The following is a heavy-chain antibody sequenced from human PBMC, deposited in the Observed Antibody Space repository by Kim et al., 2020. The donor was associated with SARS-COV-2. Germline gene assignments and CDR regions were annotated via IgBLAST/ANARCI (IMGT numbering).Heavy chain of an antibody. CDR3: AAQRDYYDSSGYYFEDY. V-gene: IGHV3-11*06. J-gene: IGHJ4*02. Sequence: GRFTISRDNAKNSLYLQMNSLRAEDTAVYYCAAQRDYYDSSGYYFEDYWGQGTLVTVSS. D-gene: IGHD3-22*01.